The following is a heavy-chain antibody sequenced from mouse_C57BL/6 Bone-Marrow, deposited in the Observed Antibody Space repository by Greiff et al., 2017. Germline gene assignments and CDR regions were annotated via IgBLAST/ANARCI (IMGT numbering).Heavy chain of an antibody. CDR1: GFTFSDYG. J-gene: IGHJ3*01. D-gene: IGHD1-1*01. Sequence: EVKLVESGGGLVKPGGSLKLSCAASGFTFSDYGMHWVRQAPEKGLEWVAYISSGSSTIYYADTVKGRFTFSRDNAKNTLFLQLTSLRSEDTAMYYCARPHYYGSSLCAYWGQGTLVTVSA. CDR3: ARPHYYGSSLCAY. V-gene: IGHV5-17*01. CDR2: ISSGSSTI.